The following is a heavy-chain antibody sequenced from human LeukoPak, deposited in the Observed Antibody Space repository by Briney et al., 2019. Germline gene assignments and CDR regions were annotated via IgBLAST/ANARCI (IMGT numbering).Heavy chain of an antibody. Sequence: ASVKVSCKASGYTFTSYDINWVRQATGQGLEWMGWMDPNSGNTGYAQKFQGRVTMTRSTSISTAYMELSSLRAEDTAVYYCARHSRPHSLTMIDYWGQGTLVTVSS. CDR3: ARHSRPHSLTMIDY. V-gene: IGHV1-8*01. CDR1: GYTFTSYD. D-gene: IGHD3-22*01. J-gene: IGHJ4*02. CDR2: MDPNSGNT.